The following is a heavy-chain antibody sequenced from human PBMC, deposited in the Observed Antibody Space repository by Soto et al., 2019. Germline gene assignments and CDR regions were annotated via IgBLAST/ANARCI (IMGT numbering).Heavy chain of an antibody. Sequence: EVQLLDSGGGLVQPGGSLRLSCAASGFTFSSYAMNWVRQAPGKGLEWVSVISGSGDSTYYADSVTGRFTISRDNSKNTLYLQMNSLRTEDTAVYYCARRLPGTYFDYLGPGTLVTVSS. J-gene: IGHJ4*02. CDR3: ARRLPGTYFDY. V-gene: IGHV3-23*01. D-gene: IGHD6-13*01. CDR2: ISGSGDST. CDR1: GFTFSSYA.